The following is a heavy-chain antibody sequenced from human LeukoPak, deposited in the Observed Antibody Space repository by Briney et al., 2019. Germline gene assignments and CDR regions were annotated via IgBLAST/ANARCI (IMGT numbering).Heavy chain of an antibody. CDR1: GFTFSSYG. V-gene: IGHV3-30*02. CDR2: IRYDGSNK. Sequence: GGSLRLSCAASGFTFSSYGMHWVRQAPGKGLEWVAFIRYDGSNKYYADSVEGRFTISRDNSKNTLYLQMNSLRAEDTAVYYCAKDLHTPATNYYDSSGYYYRPVGFDYWGQGTLVTVSS. CDR3: AKDLHTPATNYYDSSGYYYRPVGFDY. D-gene: IGHD3-22*01. J-gene: IGHJ4*02.